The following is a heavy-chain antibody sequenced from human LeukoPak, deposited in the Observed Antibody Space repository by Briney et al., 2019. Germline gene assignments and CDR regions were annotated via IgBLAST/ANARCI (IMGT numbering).Heavy chain of an antibody. CDR2: ISSSGSAI. CDR1: GFTFSNYE. CDR3: ARDYKYSFDN. J-gene: IGHJ4*02. V-gene: IGHV3-48*03. D-gene: IGHD1-1*01. Sequence: GGSLRLSCAASGFTFSNYEMNWVRQAPGKGLEWVSYISSSGSAIYYADSVKGRFTISRDNAKNSLYLQMNSLRADDTAVYYCARDYKYSFDNWSQGSLVTASS.